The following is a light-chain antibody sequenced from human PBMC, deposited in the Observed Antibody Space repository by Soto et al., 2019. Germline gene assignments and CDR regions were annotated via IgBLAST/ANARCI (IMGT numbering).Light chain of an antibody. V-gene: IGLV1-51*02. CDR2: ENN. CDR3: GTWDSSLSVLYV. Sequence: QSVLTQPPSVSAAPGQTVTISCSGSSSNIGNNYVSWYQQLPGTAPKLLIYENNKRPSGIPDRFSGSKSGTSATLGITGLQTGDEADYYCGTWDSSLSVLYVFGTGTKLTV. CDR1: SSNIGNNY. J-gene: IGLJ1*01.